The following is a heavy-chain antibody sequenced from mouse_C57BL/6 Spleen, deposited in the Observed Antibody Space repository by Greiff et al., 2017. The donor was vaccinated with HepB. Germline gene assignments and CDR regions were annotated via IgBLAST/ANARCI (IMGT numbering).Heavy chain of an antibody. CDR2: IYPGDGDT. Sequence: VKLVESGAELVKPGASVKISCKASGYAFSSYWMNWVKQRPGKGLEWIGQIYPGDGDTNYNGKFKGKATLTADKSSSTAYMQLSSLTSEDSAVYFCAREGYYGSSYAMDYWGQGTSVTVSS. CDR3: AREGYYGSSYAMDY. V-gene: IGHV1-80*01. J-gene: IGHJ4*01. D-gene: IGHD1-1*01. CDR1: GYAFSSYW.